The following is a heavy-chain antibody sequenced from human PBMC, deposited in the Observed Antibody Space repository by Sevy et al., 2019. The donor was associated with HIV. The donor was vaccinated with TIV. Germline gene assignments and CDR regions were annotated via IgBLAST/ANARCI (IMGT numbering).Heavy chain of an antibody. D-gene: IGHD2-21*01. CDR2: IKRKTNGGTT. V-gene: IGHV3-15*01. CDR3: TRGVVVITKYYYYYIDV. J-gene: IGHJ6*03. CDR1: GFTFSNAW. Sequence: GGSLRLSCAASGFTFSNAWMSWVRQAPGKGLEWVGHIKRKTNGGTTDYAAPVKGRFTISRDDSKNTLYLKMNSLKTEDTAVYYCTRGVVVITKYYYYYIDVWGKGTTVTVSS.